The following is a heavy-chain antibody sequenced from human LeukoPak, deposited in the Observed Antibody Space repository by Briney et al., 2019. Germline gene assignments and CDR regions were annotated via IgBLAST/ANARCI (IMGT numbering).Heavy chain of an antibody. CDR3: ARQWLGGKVGLDY. J-gene: IGHJ4*02. CDR2: IYYSGST. D-gene: IGHD4-23*01. CDR1: GGSISSYY. V-gene: IGHV4-59*08. Sequence: SETLSLTCTVSGGSISSYYWSWIRQPPGKGLEWIGYIYYSGSTNYNPSLKSRVTISVDTSKNQFSLKLSSVTAADTAVYYCARQWLGGKVGLDYWGQGTLVTVSS.